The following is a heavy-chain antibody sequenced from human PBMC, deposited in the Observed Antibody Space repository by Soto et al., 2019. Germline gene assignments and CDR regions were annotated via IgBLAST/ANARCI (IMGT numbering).Heavy chain of an antibody. J-gene: IGHJ3*01. CDR3: SYDPPYYWAGRNDGLAF. CDR2: VSGSGGST. Sequence: GGPRSLSGSASGLPFRSYAMSWIGPPTRKGLEWVSAVSGSGGSTYYADSVKGRFTISRDNSKNTLYLQMNSLRAEDTAVYYCSYDPPYYWAGRNDGLAFRGHGTMVTVSS. CDR1: GLPFRSYA. D-gene: IGHD3-16*01. V-gene: IGHV3-23*01.